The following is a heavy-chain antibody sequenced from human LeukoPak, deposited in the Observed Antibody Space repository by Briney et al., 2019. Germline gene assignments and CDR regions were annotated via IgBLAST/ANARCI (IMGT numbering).Heavy chain of an antibody. V-gene: IGHV3-7*01. CDR1: GFTFSSYS. J-gene: IGHJ4*02. CDR3: ARNWGSEY. CDR2: IKQDGSEK. D-gene: IGHD7-27*01. Sequence: GGSLRLSCAASGFTFSSYSMNWVRQAPGKGLEWVANIKQDGSEKYYVDSVKGRFTISRDNAKNSLYLQMNSLRAEDTAVYYCARNWGSEYWGQGTLVTVSS.